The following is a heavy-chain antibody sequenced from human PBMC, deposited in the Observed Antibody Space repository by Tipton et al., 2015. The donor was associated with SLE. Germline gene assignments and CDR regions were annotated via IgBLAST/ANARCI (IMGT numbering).Heavy chain of an antibody. V-gene: IGHV3-23*01. CDR2: ISGSGGST. D-gene: IGHD5-18*01. CDR1: GFTFSSYA. J-gene: IGHJ4*02. CDR3: AKDLGLMVASPATSYGSDS. Sequence: SLRLSCAASGFTFSSYAMSWVRQAPGKGLEWVSAISGSGGSTYYADSVKGRFTISRDNSKNTLYLQMNSLRAEDAAVYYCAKDLGLMVASPATSYGSDSWGQGTLVTVSA.